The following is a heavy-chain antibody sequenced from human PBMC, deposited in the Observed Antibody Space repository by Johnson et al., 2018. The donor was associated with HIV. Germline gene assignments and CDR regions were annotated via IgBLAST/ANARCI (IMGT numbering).Heavy chain of an antibody. J-gene: IGHJ3*02. Sequence: VQLVESGGGLVQPGGSLRLSCAASGFTFSSYAMSWVRQAPGKGLEWVSLIYGGGTTYYADSVKGRFTVSSNISKNTLYLQMNSLTAEDTAVYYCARENYDYVWESYRKGGAFDIWGQGTMVTVSS. CDR2: IYGGGTT. V-gene: IGHV3-66*01. CDR1: GFTFSSYA. CDR3: ARENYDYVWESYRKGGAFDI. D-gene: IGHD3-16*02.